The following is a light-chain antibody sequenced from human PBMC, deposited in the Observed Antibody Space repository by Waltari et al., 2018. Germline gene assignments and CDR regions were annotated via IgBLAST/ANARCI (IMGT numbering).Light chain of an antibody. Sequence: EIVMTQSPTALSASPGERATLSCRASQSLSDHLVWYQKKPGQAPRLLIFAASTRATDVPARFSGSGSETEFTLTISSLQSEDFAVYYCQQYDGWPLTFGQGTRLEIK. CDR3: QQYDGWPLT. V-gene: IGKV3-15*01. CDR1: QSLSDH. J-gene: IGKJ5*01. CDR2: AAS.